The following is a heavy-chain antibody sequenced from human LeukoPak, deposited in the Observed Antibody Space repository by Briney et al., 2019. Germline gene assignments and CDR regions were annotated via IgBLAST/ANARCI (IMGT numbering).Heavy chain of an antibody. CDR1: GGSISSYY. V-gene: IGHV4-39*07. J-gene: IGHJ4*02. CDR3: ARVVKYDSSGYYYGYFDY. Sequence: SETLSLTCTVSGGSISSYYWGWIRQPPGTGLEWIGTIYYSGNTYYNPSLKSRVTISVDTSKNQFSLKLNSVTAADTAVYYCARVVKYDSSGYYYGYFDYWGQGTLVTVSS. D-gene: IGHD3-22*01. CDR2: IYYSGNT.